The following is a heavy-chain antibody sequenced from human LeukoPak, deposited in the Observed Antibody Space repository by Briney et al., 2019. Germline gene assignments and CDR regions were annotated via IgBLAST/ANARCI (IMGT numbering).Heavy chain of an antibody. CDR1: GFTFSSYW. CDR2: IKQDGSEK. V-gene: IGHV3-7*01. Sequence: PGGSLRLSCAASGFTFSSYWMSWVRQAPGKGLEWVANIKQDGSEKYYVDSVKGRFTISRDNAKNSLYLQMNSLRAEDTAVYYCARTVMFRGDGHADYWGRGTLVTVSS. D-gene: IGHD3-10*01. J-gene: IGHJ4*02. CDR3: ARTVMFRGDGHADY.